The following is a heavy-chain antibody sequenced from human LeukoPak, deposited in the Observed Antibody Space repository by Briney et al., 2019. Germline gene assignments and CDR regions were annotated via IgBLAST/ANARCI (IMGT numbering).Heavy chain of an antibody. V-gene: IGHV4-34*01. J-gene: IGHJ4*02. D-gene: IGHD1-26*01. CDR3: ARGGRGVGATTLDY. CDR1: GGSFSGYY. Sequence: SETLSLTCAVYGGSFSGYYWSWIRQPPGKGLEWIGEINHSGSTNYNPSLKSRVTISVDTSKNQFSLKLSSVTAADTAVYYYARGGRGVGATTLDYWGQGTLVTVSS. CDR2: INHSGST.